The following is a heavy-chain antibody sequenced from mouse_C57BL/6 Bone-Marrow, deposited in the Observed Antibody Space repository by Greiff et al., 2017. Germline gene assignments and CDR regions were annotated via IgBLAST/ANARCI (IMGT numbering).Heavy chain of an antibody. D-gene: IGHD4-1*01. V-gene: IGHV14-4*01. CDR2: IDPENGDT. Sequence: EVHLVESGAELVRPGASVKLSCTASGFNIKDDYMHWVKQRPEQGLEWIGWIDPENGDTEYASKFQGKATITADTSSNTAYLQFSSLTSEDTAVYYCTTGTSHYYARDYWGQGTSVTVSS. CDR1: GFNIKDDY. J-gene: IGHJ4*01. CDR3: TTGTSHYYARDY.